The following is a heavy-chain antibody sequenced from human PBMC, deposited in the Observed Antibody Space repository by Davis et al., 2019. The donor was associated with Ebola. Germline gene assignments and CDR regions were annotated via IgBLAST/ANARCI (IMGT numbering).Heavy chain of an antibody. J-gene: IGHJ5*02. Sequence: HTGGSLRLSCAASGFTFSSYWMHWVRQAPGKGLVWVSRIITDGTTTNYADSVKGRFTISRDNAKNTLYLQMNSLGVEDTAVYYCARGERGNWFDPWGQGTLVTVSS. CDR2: IITDGTTT. CDR1: GFTFSSYW. CDR3: ARGERGNWFDP. V-gene: IGHV3-74*01. D-gene: IGHD5-24*01.